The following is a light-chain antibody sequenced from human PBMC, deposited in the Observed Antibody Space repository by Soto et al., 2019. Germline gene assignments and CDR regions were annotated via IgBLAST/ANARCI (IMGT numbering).Light chain of an antibody. J-gene: IGKJ1*01. CDR2: STS. Sequence: EIVLTQSPGTLSLSPGERATLSCRASQSISSSYLAWYQQKLGQAPRLLIHSTSSRATGIPDRFSGGGSGTDFTLTISRLEPEDFAMYYCQHYGTSPPRTFGQGTKVDIK. V-gene: IGKV3-20*01. CDR3: QHYGTSPPRT. CDR1: QSISSSY.